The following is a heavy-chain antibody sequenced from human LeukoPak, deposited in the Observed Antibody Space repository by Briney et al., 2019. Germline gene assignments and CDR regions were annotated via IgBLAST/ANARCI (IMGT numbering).Heavy chain of an antibody. D-gene: IGHD2-2*01. Sequence: AASVKVSCKASGYTFTGYYMHWVRQAPGQGLEWMGRINPNSGGTNYVQKFQGRVTMTRDTSISTAYMELSRLRSDDTAVYYCARDTIVVVPAASFDYWGQGTLVTVSS. CDR1: GYTFTGYY. V-gene: IGHV1-2*06. J-gene: IGHJ4*02. CDR2: INPNSGGT. CDR3: ARDTIVVVPAASFDY.